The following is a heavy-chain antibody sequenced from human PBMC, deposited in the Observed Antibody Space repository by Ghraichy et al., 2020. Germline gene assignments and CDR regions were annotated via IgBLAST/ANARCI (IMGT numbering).Heavy chain of an antibody. J-gene: IGHJ4*02. V-gene: IGHV4-61*01. CDR1: GGSVSSGSYY. CDR3: ARAEGSFDS. Sequence: SETLSLTCTVSGGSVSSGSYYWSWIRQPPGKGLEWIGYIYYSGSTNYNPSLKSRVTISVDTSKNQFSLKLSSVTAADTAVYYCARAEGSFDSWGQGTLVTVSS. CDR2: IYYSGST.